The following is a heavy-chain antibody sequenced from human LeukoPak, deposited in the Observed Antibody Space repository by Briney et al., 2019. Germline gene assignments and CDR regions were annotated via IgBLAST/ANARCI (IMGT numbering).Heavy chain of an antibody. D-gene: IGHD2-15*01. CDR3: AKDQACSGGSCYSFDY. V-gene: IGHV3-30*18. Sequence: GGSLRLSCAASGFTFSSYGMHWVRQAPGKGLEWVAVISYDGSNIYYADSVKGRFTITRDNSKNMLYLQMDSLRAEDTALYYCAKDQACSGGSCYSFDYWGQGTLVTVSP. CDR1: GFTFSSYG. J-gene: IGHJ4*02. CDR2: ISYDGSNI.